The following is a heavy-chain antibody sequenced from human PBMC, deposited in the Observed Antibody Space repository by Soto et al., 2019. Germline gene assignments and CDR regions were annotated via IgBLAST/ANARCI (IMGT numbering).Heavy chain of an antibody. V-gene: IGHV4-31*03. J-gene: IGHJ4*02. D-gene: IGHD5-18*01. CDR3: ARDRHNYGPLFDY. CDR1: GGSISSGGHY. CDR2: FSYSGNT. Sequence: QVQLQESGPGLVKPSQTLSLTCTVSGGSISSGGHYWSWIRQLPGKGLEWIGYFSYSGNTYYSPSLKSRVTISVDTSKNQFSLKLSSVTAADTAVYYCARDRHNYGPLFDYWGQGTLVTVYS.